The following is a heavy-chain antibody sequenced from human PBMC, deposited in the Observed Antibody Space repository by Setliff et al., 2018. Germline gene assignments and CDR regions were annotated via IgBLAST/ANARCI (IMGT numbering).Heavy chain of an antibody. Sequence: PGGSLRLSCVASGFTFSNHGMLWVRQAPGKGLEWVARINSDGSSTNYADSVRGRFTISRDNAKNTLYLQMNSLRAEDTAVYFCASIDWGENFYNTDVWGKGTTVTVSS. V-gene: IGHV3-74*01. J-gene: IGHJ6*03. CDR2: INSDGSST. CDR1: GFTFSNHG. CDR3: ASIDWGENFYNTDV. D-gene: IGHD7-27*01.